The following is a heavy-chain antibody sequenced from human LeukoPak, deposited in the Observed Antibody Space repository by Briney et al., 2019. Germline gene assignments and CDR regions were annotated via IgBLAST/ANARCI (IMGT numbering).Heavy chain of an antibody. CDR2: IYTSGST. CDR3: ARLGRGGATPDY. V-gene: IGHV4-4*09. Sequence: PSETLSLTCTVSGGSISSYYWSWIRQPPGKGLEWIGYIYTSGSTNYNPSLKSRVTISVDTSKNQFSLKLSSVTAADTAVYYCARLGRGGATPDYWGQGTLDTVSS. J-gene: IGHJ4*02. CDR1: GGSISSYY. D-gene: IGHD1-26*01.